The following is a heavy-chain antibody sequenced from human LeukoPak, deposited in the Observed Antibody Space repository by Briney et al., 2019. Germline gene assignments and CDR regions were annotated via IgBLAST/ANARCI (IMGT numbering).Heavy chain of an antibody. CDR3: AKQPGYYPLGYFDY. Sequence: GESLRLSCAASGFAFNNYAMSWVRQVPGNGLEWVSVISGSGDTTYYADSVKGRFTISRDNSKNTLYLQMNSLRAEDTAVYYCAKQPGYYPLGYFDYWGQGTLVTVSS. V-gene: IGHV3-23*01. CDR2: ISGSGDTT. CDR1: GFAFNNYA. J-gene: IGHJ4*02. D-gene: IGHD3-22*01.